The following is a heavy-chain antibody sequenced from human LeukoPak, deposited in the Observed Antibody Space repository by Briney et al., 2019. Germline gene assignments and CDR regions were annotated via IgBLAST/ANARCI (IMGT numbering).Heavy chain of an antibody. Sequence: GGSLRLSCAASGFTFSSYEMNWVRQAPGKGLGWVSYISSSGSTIYYADSVKGRFTISRGNAKNSLYLQMNSLRAEDTAVYYCARSSSWYGPFDYWGQGTLVTVSS. V-gene: IGHV3-48*03. CDR1: GFTFSSYE. CDR2: ISSSGSTI. D-gene: IGHD6-13*01. CDR3: ARSSSWYGPFDY. J-gene: IGHJ4*02.